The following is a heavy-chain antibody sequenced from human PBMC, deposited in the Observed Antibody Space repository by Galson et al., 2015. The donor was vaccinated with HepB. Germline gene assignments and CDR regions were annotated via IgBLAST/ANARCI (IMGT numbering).Heavy chain of an antibody. Sequence: SLRLSCAASGFTFSSYGMHWVRQAPGKGLEWVAVISYDGSNKYYADSVKGRFTISRDNSKNTLYLQMNSLRAEDTAVYYCAKDYDGWHFDYWGQGTLVTVSS. V-gene: IGHV3-30*18. D-gene: IGHD3-16*01. CDR3: AKDYDGWHFDY. CDR1: GFTFSSYG. CDR2: ISYDGSNK. J-gene: IGHJ4*02.